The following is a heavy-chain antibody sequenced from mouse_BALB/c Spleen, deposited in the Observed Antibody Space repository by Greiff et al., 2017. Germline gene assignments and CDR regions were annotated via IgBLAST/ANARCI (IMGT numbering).Heavy chain of an antibody. CDR2: IYPGGGYT. V-gene: IGHV1-63*02. D-gene: IGHD2-3*01. Sequence: VQLQESGAELVRPGTSVKISCKASGYTFTNYWLGWVKQRPGHGLEWIGDIYPGGGYTNYNEKFKGKATLTADTSSSTAYMQLSSLTSEDSAVYFCARSGYYVGFAYWGQGTPVTVSA. CDR3: ARSGYYVGFAY. CDR1: GYTFTNYW. J-gene: IGHJ3*01.